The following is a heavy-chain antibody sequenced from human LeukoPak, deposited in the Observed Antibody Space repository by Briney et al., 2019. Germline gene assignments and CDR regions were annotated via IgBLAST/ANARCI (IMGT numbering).Heavy chain of an antibody. V-gene: IGHV3-7*04. CDR2: IKQDGSKK. J-gene: IGHJ4*02. D-gene: IGHD5-24*01. CDR3: TRVGYIDKGIDY. Sequence: GGSLRLSCVASGFPFSSYWMTWVRQAPGKGLEWVANIKQDGSKKSYVDSVKGRFTISRDNGKNSLYLQMNSLRAEDTAIYYCTRVGYIDKGIDYWGQGTLVTVSS. CDR1: GFPFSSYW.